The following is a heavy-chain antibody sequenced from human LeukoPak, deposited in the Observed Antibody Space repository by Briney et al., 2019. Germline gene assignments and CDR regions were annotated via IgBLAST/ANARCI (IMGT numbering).Heavy chain of an antibody. J-gene: IGHJ6*02. CDR1: GFSFSTYA. D-gene: IGHD3-10*01. CDR3: AKEVIKGLTDGNGMDV. Sequence: TGGSLRLSCAASGFSFSTYAMSWVRQAPGKGLEWVSSISVSGVGTYYADSLKGGSTISRDKSKNTLYLQINSLRAEDTAVYYCAKEVIKGLTDGNGMDVWGQGTTVIVSS. V-gene: IGHV3-23*01. CDR2: ISVSGVGT.